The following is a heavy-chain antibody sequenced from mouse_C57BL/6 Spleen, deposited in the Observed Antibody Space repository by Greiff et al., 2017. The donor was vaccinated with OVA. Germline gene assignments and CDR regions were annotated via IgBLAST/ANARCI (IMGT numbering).Heavy chain of an antibody. CDR3: ARYRGNYYAMGC. CDR1: GFTFTAYY. D-gene: IGHD2-1*01. Sequence: EVKLVESGGGLVQPGGSLSLSCAASGFTFTAYYMSWVRQPPGKALEWLGFIRNKANGYTTEYSASVKGRFTISRDNSQNILYLRMKALGAEDNATYYGARYRGNYYAMGCWGQRTLVTVSS. V-gene: IGHV7-3*01. J-gene: IGHJ4*01. CDR2: IRNKANGYTT.